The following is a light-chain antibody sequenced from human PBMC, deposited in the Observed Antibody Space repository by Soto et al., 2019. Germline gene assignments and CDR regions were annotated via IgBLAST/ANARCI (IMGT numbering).Light chain of an antibody. J-gene: IGKJ4*01. CDR2: DAS. V-gene: IGKV3-11*01. Sequence: ETVLTQSPATLSLSPGERATLSCRASRSVDKYLAWYQPKPGQAPRLVIYDASNRAPGIPARFSGSGAGTDFTLTINILEPEDFAVYYWQQRLYWPPLTFGGGTKVDI. CDR3: QQRLYWPPLT. CDR1: RSVDKY.